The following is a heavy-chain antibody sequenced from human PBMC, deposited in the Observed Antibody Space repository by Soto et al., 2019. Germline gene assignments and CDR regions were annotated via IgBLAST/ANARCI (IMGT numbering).Heavy chain of an antibody. CDR1: GFTFGDYA. J-gene: IGHJ4*02. CDR3: TRGFSDYSGYDY. Sequence: GGSLRLSCTASGFTFGDYAMSWVRQAPGKGLEWVGFIRSKAYGGTTEYAASVKGRFTISRDDSKSIAYLQMNSLKTEDTAVYYCTRGFSDYSGYDYWGQGTLVTVSS. D-gene: IGHD5-12*01. V-gene: IGHV3-49*04. CDR2: IRSKAYGGTT.